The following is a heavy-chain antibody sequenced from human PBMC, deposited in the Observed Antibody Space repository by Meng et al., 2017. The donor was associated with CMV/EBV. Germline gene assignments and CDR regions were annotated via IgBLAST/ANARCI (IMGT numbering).Heavy chain of an antibody. CDR1: GFTFSSYG. V-gene: IGHV3-30*02. CDR2: IRYDGSNK. Sequence: GESLKISCAASGFTFSSYGMHWVCQAPGKGLEWVAFIRYDGSNKYYADSVKGRFTISRDNSKNTLYLQMNSLRAEDTAVYYCAKDGDSSSSGGPYWGQGTLVTVSS. CDR3: AKDGDSSSSGGPY. D-gene: IGHD6-19*01. J-gene: IGHJ4*02.